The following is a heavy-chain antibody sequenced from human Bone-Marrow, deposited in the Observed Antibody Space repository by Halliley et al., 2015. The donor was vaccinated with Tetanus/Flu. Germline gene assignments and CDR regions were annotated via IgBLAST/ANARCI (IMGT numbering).Heavy chain of an antibody. V-gene: IGHV5-51*01. D-gene: IGHD1-7*01. CDR1: GFSFTTHW. CDR2: IYPGDSDT. J-gene: IGHJ4*02. Sequence: QLVQSGAEVKKPGESLKISCKASGFSFTTHWLGWVRHLPGHGLEWMGIIYPGDSDTRYSPSFEGQVTFSVEKSINTAHLQWAGLGAAGSTFYFCGRAIRELAGNTPTFDFWGQGTLVTVSS. CDR3: GRAIRELAGNTPTFDF.